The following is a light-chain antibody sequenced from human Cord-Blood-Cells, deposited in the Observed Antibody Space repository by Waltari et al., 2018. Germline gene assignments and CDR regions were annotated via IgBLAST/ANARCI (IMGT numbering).Light chain of an antibody. CDR2: KAS. J-gene: IGKJ1*01. Sequence: DIQMTQSPSTLSASVGDRVTITCRASQSISSWLAWYQQKPGKAPKLLIYKASSLESGVPSRCCGSGSWTEVTLTISSLQPDDFATYYCQQYNSYSWTFGQGTKVEIK. CDR1: QSISSW. CDR3: QQYNSYSWT. V-gene: IGKV1-5*03.